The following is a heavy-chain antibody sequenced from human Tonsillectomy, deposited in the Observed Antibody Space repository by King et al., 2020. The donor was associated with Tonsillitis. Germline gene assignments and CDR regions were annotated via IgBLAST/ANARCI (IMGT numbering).Heavy chain of an antibody. Sequence: VQLQQWGAGLLKPSETLSLTCGVYGGSFSSYYWSWIRQPPGKGLEWIGEINHSGSRNYNPSLKRRVTVSVDTSKNQFSLKLSSVTAADTAVYYCAREVERGGNFASWGQGTLVTVSS. CDR1: GGSFSSYY. CDR2: INHSGSR. V-gene: IGHV4-34*01. CDR3: AREVERGGNFAS. D-gene: IGHD4-23*01. J-gene: IGHJ4*02.